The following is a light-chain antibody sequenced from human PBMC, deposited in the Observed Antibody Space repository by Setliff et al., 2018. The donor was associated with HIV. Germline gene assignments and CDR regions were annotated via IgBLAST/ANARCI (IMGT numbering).Light chain of an antibody. CDR2: AND. CDR3: ATWETTLGGV. J-gene: IGLJ3*02. Sequence: QSALTQPPSMSAAPGQKVTISCSGNSSNIGSHSVSWYQQLPRTAPILLIYANDKRPSGISDRFSGSKSGTSATLGITGLQTGDEADYYCATWETTLGGVFGGGTK. CDR1: SSNIGSHS. V-gene: IGLV1-51*01.